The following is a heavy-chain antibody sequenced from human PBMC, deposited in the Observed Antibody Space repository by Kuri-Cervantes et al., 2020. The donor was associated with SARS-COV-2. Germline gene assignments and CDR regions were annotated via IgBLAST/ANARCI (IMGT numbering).Heavy chain of an antibody. CDR3: AGGYYDSSGYPLGWYFDL. Sequence: GGSLSLSCAASGFTFSSYDMHWVRQATGKGLEWVSAIDTAGDTYYPGSVKGRFTISRENAKNSLYLQMNSLRAGDTAVYYCAGGYYDSSGYPLGWYFDLWGRGTLVTVSS. J-gene: IGHJ2*01. V-gene: IGHV3-13*04. CDR2: IDTAGDT. CDR1: GFTFSSYD. D-gene: IGHD3-22*01.